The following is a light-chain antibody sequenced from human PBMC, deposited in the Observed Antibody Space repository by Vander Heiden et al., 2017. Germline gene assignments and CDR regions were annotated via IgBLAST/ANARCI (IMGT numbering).Light chain of an antibody. Sequence: DVVLTQSPISLPVTLGQPASISCTSSHRLKYSDGDTYLKWFRQRPGQATRRIMYKVSNWDSGVPDRFNGSGPGTDFTLKISRVVAEDVGIYYCMQGTHWPGTFGQGNKVEIK. CDR1: HRLKYSDGDTY. CDR3: MQGTHWPGT. J-gene: IGKJ1*01. V-gene: IGKV2D-30*01. CDR2: KVS.